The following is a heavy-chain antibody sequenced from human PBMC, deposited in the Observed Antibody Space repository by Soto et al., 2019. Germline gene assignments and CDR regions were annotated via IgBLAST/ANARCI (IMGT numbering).Heavy chain of an antibody. CDR3: ARVRAAAGKSWFDA. V-gene: IGHV1-18*04. Sequence: ASVKVSCKASGYTFTSYGISWVRQAPGQGLEWMGWISAYNGNTNYAQKLQGRVTMTTDTSTSTAYMELRSLRSDDTAVYYCARVRAAAGKSWFDAWGQGTLVTVSS. J-gene: IGHJ5*02. CDR2: ISAYNGNT. D-gene: IGHD6-13*01. CDR1: GYTFTSYG.